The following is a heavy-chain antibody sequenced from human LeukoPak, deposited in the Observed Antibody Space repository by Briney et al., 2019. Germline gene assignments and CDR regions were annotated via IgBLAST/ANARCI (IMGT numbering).Heavy chain of an antibody. CDR2: INSDGSTT. V-gene: IGHV3-74*01. J-gene: IGHJ4*02. Sequence: GGSLRLSCAASGFTFSSYSMNWVRQAPGKGLVWVSRINSDGSTTNYADSVKGRSTISRDNAKNTLYLQMNSLRAEDTAMYYCARDLSWNGVFYYWGRGALVTVSS. D-gene: IGHD1-1*01. CDR1: GFTFSSYS. CDR3: ARDLSWNGVFYY.